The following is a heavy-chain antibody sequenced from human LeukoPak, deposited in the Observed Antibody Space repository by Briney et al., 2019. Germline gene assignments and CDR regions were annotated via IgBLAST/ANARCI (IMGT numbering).Heavy chain of an antibody. CDR3: ARGYCSGGSCRKLDY. CDR2: ISSSSSSYI. Sequence: PGGSLRLSCAASGFTFSSYSMNWVRQAPGKGLEWVSSISSSSSSYIYYADSVKGRFTISRDNAKNSLYLQMNSLRAEDTAVYYCARGYCSGGSCRKLDYWGQGTLVTVSS. J-gene: IGHJ4*02. V-gene: IGHV3-21*01. CDR1: GFTFSSYS. D-gene: IGHD2-15*01.